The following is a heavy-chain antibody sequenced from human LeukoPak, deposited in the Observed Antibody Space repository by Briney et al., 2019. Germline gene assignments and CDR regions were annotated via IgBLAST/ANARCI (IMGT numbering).Heavy chain of an antibody. CDR3: AKLKNMDYYDSSGYRDY. J-gene: IGHJ4*02. CDR1: GFTFSSYS. V-gene: IGHV3-21*01. D-gene: IGHD3-22*01. CDR2: ISSSSSYI. Sequence: GGSLRLSCAASGFTFSSYSMNWVRQAPGKWLEWVSSISSSSSYIYYADSVKGRFTISRDNAKNSLYLQMNSLRAEDTAVYYCAKLKNMDYYDSSGYRDYWGQGTLVTVSS.